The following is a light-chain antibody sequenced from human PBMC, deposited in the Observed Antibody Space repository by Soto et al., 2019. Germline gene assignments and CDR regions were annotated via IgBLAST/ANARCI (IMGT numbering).Light chain of an antibody. CDR2: DAT. V-gene: IGLV2-11*01. Sequence: QSALTQPRSVSASPGQSVTISCTGTSSNVGGQDYVSWYQQNPGKAPRLMIYDATKRPSGVPYRFSGSKSGNVASLTISGLQAEDEADHYCCSYAASYTLAFGGGTKLTVL. CDR3: CSYAASYTLA. CDR1: SSNVGGQDY. J-gene: IGLJ2*01.